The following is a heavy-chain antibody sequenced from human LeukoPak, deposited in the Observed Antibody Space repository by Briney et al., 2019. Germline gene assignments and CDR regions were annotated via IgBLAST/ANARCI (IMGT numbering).Heavy chain of an antibody. V-gene: IGHV3-74*01. CDR2: INSDGSSR. Sequence: GGPLRLPCAASGFTISSHWIHWVRQAPGEGLVWVSRINSDGSSRSYADSVKGRFTISRDNGKNTVFLQMNTLRAEDTAVYYCASGGSSFSEKWGQGTLVTVSS. CDR3: ASGGSSFSEK. J-gene: IGHJ4*02. D-gene: IGHD1-14*01. CDR1: GFTISSHW.